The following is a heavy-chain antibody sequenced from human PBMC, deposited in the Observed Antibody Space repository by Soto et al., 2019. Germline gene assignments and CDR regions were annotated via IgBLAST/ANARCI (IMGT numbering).Heavy chain of an antibody. CDR3: ARSNYEAENWFDP. CDR1: GFTFSDYY. V-gene: IGHV3-11*01. J-gene: IGHJ5*02. CDR2: ISSSGSTI. Sequence: QVQLVESGGGLVKPGGSLRLSCAASGFTFSDYYMSWIRQAPGKGREWVSSISSSGSTIYYADSVKGRFTISRDKAKNSLYLQMNSLREEDTAVYYCARSNYEAENWFDPWVQGTLVNVSS. D-gene: IGHD4-4*01.